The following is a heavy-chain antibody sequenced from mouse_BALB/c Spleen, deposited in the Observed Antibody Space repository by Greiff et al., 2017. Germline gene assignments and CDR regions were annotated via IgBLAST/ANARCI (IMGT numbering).Heavy chain of an antibody. CDR1: GYSFTSYW. V-gene: IGHV1S126*01. J-gene: IGHJ4*01. CDR3: ARDRSYAMDY. CDR2: IDPSDSET. Sequence: VKLVESGPQLVRPGASVKISCKASGYSFTSYWMHWVKQRPGQGLEWIGMIDPSDSETRLNQKFKDKATLTVDKSSSTAYMQLSSPTSEDSAVYYCARDRSYAMDYWGQGTSVTVSS. D-gene: IGHD2-14*01.